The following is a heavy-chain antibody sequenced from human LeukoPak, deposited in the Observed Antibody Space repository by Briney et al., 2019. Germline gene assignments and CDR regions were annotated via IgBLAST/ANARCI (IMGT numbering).Heavy chain of an antibody. D-gene: IGHD6-19*01. CDR1: GFTFSSYW. CDR2: IKQDGSEN. CDR3: AKGSSAWNEVFHFDY. Sequence: GGSLRLSCVASGFTFSSYWMSWVRQAPGKGLEWVANIKQDGSENFYVDSVKGRFTISRDNAKNSLYLQMNSLRAEDMALYYCAKGSSAWNEVFHFDYWGQGTLVTVSS. J-gene: IGHJ4*02. V-gene: IGHV3-7*03.